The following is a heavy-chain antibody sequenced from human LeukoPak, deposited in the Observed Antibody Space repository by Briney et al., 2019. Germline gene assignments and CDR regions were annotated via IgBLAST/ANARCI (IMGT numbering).Heavy chain of an antibody. D-gene: IGHD3-16*01. CDR2: ISSSSSYI. V-gene: IGHV3-21*01. Sequence: TGGSLRLSCAASGFTFSSYSMNWVRQAPGKGLEWVSSISSSSSYIYYADSVKGRFTISRDNAKNSLYLQMNSLRAEDTAVYCCARDPPGGGSAFAIWGQGTMVTVSS. J-gene: IGHJ3*02. CDR3: ARDPPGGGSAFAI. CDR1: GFTFSSYS.